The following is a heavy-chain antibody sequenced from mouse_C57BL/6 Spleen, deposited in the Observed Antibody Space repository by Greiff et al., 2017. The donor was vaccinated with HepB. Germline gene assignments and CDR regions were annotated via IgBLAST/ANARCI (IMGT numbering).Heavy chain of an antibody. CDR1: GYTFTEYT. D-gene: IGHD3-2*02. Sequence: VKLMESGAELVKPGASVKLSCKASGYTFTEYTIHWVKQRSGQGLEWIGWFYPGSGSIKYNEKFKDKATLTADKSSSTVYMELSRLTSEDSAVYFCARHGTAQKANYYAMDYWGQGTSVTVSS. V-gene: IGHV1-62-2*01. CDR2: FYPGSGSI. CDR3: ARHGTAQKANYYAMDY. J-gene: IGHJ4*01.